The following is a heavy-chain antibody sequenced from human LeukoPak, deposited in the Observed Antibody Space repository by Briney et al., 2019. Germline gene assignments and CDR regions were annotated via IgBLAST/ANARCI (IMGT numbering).Heavy chain of an antibody. V-gene: IGHV3-21*01. J-gene: IGHJ4*02. CDR2: ITGSSSYI. CDR3: ASGFSSSPYFDY. CDR1: GFXFSTYY. D-gene: IGHD6-6*01. Sequence: PGGSLRLSCGASGFXFSTYYMNWVRQAPGKGLEWVSFITGSSSYIYYTDSVRGRFTISRDNAKNSLFLQMNSLRDEDTAVYYCASGFSSSPYFDYWGQGTLVTVSS.